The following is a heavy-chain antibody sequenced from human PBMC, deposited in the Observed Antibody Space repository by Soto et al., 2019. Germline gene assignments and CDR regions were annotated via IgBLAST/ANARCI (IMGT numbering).Heavy chain of an antibody. CDR3: ARDRARWYFDS. Sequence: PSETLSLTCTVSGGSISSGGYYWSWIRQTPGKGLEWVGYIYYIGNTNYNPSLKSRVTISLDTSKNQFSLNLTSVTAADTAVYYCARDRARWYFDSWGQGTLVTVSS. J-gene: IGHJ4*02. CDR1: GGSISSGGYY. CDR2: IYYIGNT. V-gene: IGHV4-61*08. D-gene: IGHD6-6*01.